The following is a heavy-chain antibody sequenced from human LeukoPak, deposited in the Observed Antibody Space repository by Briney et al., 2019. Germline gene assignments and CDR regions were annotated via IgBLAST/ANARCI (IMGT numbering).Heavy chain of an antibody. CDR1: GFTFSSYG. V-gene: IGHV3-33*08. D-gene: IGHD3-9*01. CDR3: SRDGPLYHILTGYYFDF. J-gene: IGHJ4*01. CDR2: IWYDGSNK. Sequence: GGSLRLSCAASGFTFSSYGMHWVRQAPGKGLEWVAVIWYDGSNKYYADSVKGRFTISRDNSKNTLYLQMNSLRAEDTAVYYCSRDGPLYHILTGYYFDFWGQGTLVTRSS.